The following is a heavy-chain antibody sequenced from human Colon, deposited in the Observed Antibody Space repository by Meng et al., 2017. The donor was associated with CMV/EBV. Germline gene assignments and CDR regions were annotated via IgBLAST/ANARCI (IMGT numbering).Heavy chain of an antibody. D-gene: IGHD3-22*01. V-gene: IGHV4-39*07. CDR2: IFYSGTT. Sequence: SETLSLTCNVSGGSIDKSDYYWGWVRQPPGKGLEWIATIFYSGTTYYKSSLESRATISLEKSKNQVSLRLNSVTAADTAVYYCVREATPGPSLYYGNYGMDLWGQGTTVTVSS. CDR1: GGSIDKSDYY. CDR3: VREATPGPSLYYGNYGMDL. J-gene: IGHJ6*02.